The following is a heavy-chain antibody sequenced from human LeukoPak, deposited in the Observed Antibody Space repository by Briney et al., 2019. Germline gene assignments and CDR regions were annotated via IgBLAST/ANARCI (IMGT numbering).Heavy chain of an antibody. CDR3: ARVTIAAASPYYFDY. CDR1: GGSISSSSYY. Sequence: SETLSLTCTVSGGSISSSSYYWGWIRQPPGKGLEGIGSIYYSENTYYNPSLKSRVTISVDTAKNQFALKLSSVTAADTAVYYCARVTIAAASPYYFDYWGQGTLVTVSS. V-gene: IGHV4-39*01. D-gene: IGHD6-13*01. CDR2: IYYSENT. J-gene: IGHJ4*02.